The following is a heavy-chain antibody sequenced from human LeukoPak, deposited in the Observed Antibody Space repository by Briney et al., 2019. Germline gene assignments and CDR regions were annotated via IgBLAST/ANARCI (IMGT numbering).Heavy chain of an antibody. V-gene: IGHV1-24*01. D-gene: IGHD3-10*01. CDR3: ATDLLGAHITMVRGVSDAFDI. CDR2: FDPEDGET. CDR1: GYTLTELS. Sequence: ASVKVSCKVSGYTLTELSMHWVRQAPGKGLEWMGGFDPEDGETIYAQKFQGRVTMTEDTSTDTAYMELSSLRSEDTAVYYCATDLLGAHITMVRGVSDAFDIWGQGTMVTVSS. J-gene: IGHJ3*02.